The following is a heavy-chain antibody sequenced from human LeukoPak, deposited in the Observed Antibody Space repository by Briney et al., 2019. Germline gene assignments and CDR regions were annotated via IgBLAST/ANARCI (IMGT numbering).Heavy chain of an antibody. CDR3: ARGHNYDFWSGYYKNWFDP. CDR2: MNPNSGNT. V-gene: IGHV1-8*01. J-gene: IGHJ5*02. CDR1: GYTFTSYD. Sequence: ASVKVSCKASGYTFTSYDISWVRQATGQGLEWMGWMNPNSGNTGYAQKFQGRVTMTRNTSISTAYMELSSLRSEDTAVYYCARGHNYDFWSGYYKNWFDPWGQGTLVTVSS. D-gene: IGHD3-3*01.